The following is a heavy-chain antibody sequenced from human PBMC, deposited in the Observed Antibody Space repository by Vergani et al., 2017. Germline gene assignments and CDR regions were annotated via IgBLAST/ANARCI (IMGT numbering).Heavy chain of an antibody. Sequence: EVQLVESGGGLVQPGGSLRLSCAASGFRFSVYSMNWVRQAPGKGLEWVSSVSGSSATPYYADSVKGRFIISRDNSKNTLHLQMNSLRAEDTAVYYCARAERWLQLLPFDYWGQGTLVTVSS. CDR1: GFRFSVYS. CDR2: VSGSSATP. CDR3: ARAERWLQLLPFDY. J-gene: IGHJ4*02. V-gene: IGHV3-23*04. D-gene: IGHD5-24*01.